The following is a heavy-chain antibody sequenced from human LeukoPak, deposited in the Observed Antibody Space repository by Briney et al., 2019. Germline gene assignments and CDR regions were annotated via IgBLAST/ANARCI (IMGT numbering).Heavy chain of an antibody. CDR1: GYTLTSFF. J-gene: IGHJ4*02. CDR3: ARDSWDY. V-gene: IGHV1-18*01. Sequence: ASVTVSCTVSGYTLTSFFISWVRQAPGQGLEWMGWISAYNGNTNYAQKLQGRVTMTTDTSTGTAYMELRSLRSDDTAVYYCARDSWDYWGQGTLVTVSS. CDR2: ISAYNGNT.